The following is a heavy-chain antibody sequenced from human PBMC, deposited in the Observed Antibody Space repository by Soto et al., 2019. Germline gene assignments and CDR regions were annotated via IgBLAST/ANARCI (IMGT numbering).Heavy chain of an antibody. V-gene: IGHV3-7*04. J-gene: IGHJ4*02. Sequence: GGSLRLSCAASGFTFSSYCMSWVRQAPGKGLEWVANIKQDGSEKYYVDSVKGRFTISRDNAKNSLYLQMNSLRAEDTAVYYCARVTYYYGSGSYGYWGQGTLVTVSS. CDR1: GFTFSSYC. CDR3: ARVTYYYGSGSYGY. D-gene: IGHD3-10*01. CDR2: IKQDGSEK.